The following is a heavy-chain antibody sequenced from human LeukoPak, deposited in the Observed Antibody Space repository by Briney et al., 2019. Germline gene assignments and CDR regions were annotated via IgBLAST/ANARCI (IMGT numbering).Heavy chain of an antibody. CDR1: GFRFGDYA. J-gene: IGHJ4*02. Sequence: GGSLRLSCSGSGFRFGDYAINWFRQTPGKGLESVGFIRSKPYGETADYAASVRGRFIISRDDSKSLVYLQMNSLKPEDTAVYYCTKFGAYYFDNSAPESFDYWGQGTLVTVSS. V-gene: IGHV3-49*03. D-gene: IGHD3-22*01. CDR3: TKFGAYYFDNSAPESFDY. CDR2: IRSKPYGETA.